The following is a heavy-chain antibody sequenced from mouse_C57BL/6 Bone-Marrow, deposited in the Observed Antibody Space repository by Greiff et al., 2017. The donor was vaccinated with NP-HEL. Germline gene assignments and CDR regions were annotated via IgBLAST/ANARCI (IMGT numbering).Heavy chain of an antibody. CDR3: ARREYSNYFYYFDY. J-gene: IGHJ2*01. D-gene: IGHD2-5*01. CDR2: IHPNSGST. V-gene: IGHV1-64*01. CDR1: GYTFTSYW. Sequence: VQLQQPGAELVKPGASVKLSCKASGYTFTSYWMHWVKQRPGQGLEWIGMIHPNSGSTNYNEKFKSKATLTVDKSSSTAYMQLSSLTSEDSAVYYCARREYSNYFYYFDYWGQGTTLTVSS.